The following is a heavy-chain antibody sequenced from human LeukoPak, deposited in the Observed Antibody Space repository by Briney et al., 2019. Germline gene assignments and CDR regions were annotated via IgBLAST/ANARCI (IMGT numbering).Heavy chain of an antibody. D-gene: IGHD3-9*01. CDR2: IYYTGST. CDR1: GGAISSYY. CDR3: ARGCFDWFLDS. Sequence: SETLSLTCTVSGGAISSYYWTWIRQPPGKGLEWIGYIYYTGSTNYNPSLSSRVTISVDISKKQVSLNLRYVTTADTAVYYCARGCFDWFLDSWGQGTLVTVSS. V-gene: IGHV4-59*01. J-gene: IGHJ4*02.